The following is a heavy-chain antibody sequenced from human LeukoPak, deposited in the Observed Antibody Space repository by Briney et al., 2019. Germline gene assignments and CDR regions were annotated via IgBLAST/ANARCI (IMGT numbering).Heavy chain of an antibody. CDR1: GGTLSSYA. J-gene: IGHJ4*02. Sequence: SVKVSSKASGGTLSSYAISWVRQAPGQGLEWMGGIMPIFGTSNYAQKFQGRVTITADESTSTAYMELSSLRSEDTAVYYCARDFAIFGVAEDYWGQGTLVTVSS. D-gene: IGHD3-3*01. CDR2: IMPIFGTS. CDR3: ARDFAIFGVAEDY. V-gene: IGHV1-69*13.